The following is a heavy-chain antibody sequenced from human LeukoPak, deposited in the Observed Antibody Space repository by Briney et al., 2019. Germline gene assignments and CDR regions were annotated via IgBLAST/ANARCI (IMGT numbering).Heavy chain of an antibody. CDR3: ASGATGTTSFDY. CDR2: ISGNGGST. V-gene: IGHV3-64*01. CDR1: GFTFSSYA. J-gene: IGHJ4*02. D-gene: IGHD1-1*01. Sequence: GGSLRLSCAASGFTFSSYAMHWVRQAPGKGLEYVSAISGNGGSTYYANSVKGRFTISRDNSKNTLYLQMGSLRAEDMAVYYCASGATGTTSFDYWGQGTLVTVSS.